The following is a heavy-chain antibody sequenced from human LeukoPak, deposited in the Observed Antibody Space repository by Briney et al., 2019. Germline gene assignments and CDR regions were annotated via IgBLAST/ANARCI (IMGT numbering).Heavy chain of an antibody. Sequence: SETLSLTCTVSGGSISSSSYYWGWIRQPPGKGLEWIGSIYYSGSTYYNPSLKSRVTISVDTSKNQFSLKLSSVTAADTAVYYCARHIVEGGLPYYFDYWGQGTLVTVSS. CDR3: ARHIVEGGLPYYFDY. V-gene: IGHV4-39*01. J-gene: IGHJ4*02. CDR1: GGSISSSSYY. CDR2: IYYSGST. D-gene: IGHD2-15*01.